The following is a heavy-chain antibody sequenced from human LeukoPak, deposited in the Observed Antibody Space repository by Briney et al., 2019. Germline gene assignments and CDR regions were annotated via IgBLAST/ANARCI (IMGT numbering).Heavy chain of an antibody. CDR3: ARPSLPSGSYPPFDY. CDR2: IYYSGST. J-gene: IGHJ4*02. D-gene: IGHD1-26*01. Sequence: SETLSLTCAVYGGSFSGCYWGWIRQPPGKGLEWIGNIYYSGSTYYNPSLKSRVTISVDTSKNQFSLKLSSVTAADTAVYYCARPSLPSGSYPPFDYWGQGTLVTVSS. CDR1: GGSFSGCY. V-gene: IGHV4-34*01.